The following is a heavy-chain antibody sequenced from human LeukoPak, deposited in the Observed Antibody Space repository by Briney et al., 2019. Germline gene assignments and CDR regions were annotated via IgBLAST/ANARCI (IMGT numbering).Heavy chain of an antibody. D-gene: IGHD3-22*01. Sequence: GGSLRLPCAASGFTFSSYSMNWVRQAPGKGLEWVSYISSSSSTIYYADSVKGRFTISRDNAKNSLYLQMNSLRAEDTAVYYCASEPDYDSSGYHRLFDYWGQGTLVTVSS. V-gene: IGHV3-48*01. CDR1: GFTFSSYS. CDR3: ASEPDYDSSGYHRLFDY. CDR2: ISSSSSTI. J-gene: IGHJ4*02.